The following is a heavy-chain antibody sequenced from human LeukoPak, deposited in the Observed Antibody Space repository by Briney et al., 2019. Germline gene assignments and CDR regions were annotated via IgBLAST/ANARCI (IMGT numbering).Heavy chain of an antibody. CDR3: ARQGGSSWYFPHAFDI. Sequence: SETRSLTCTVSGGSISSYYWSWIRQPPGKGLEWIGYIYYSGSTNYNPSLKSRVTISVDTSKNQFSLKLSSVTAADTAVYYCARQGGSSWYFPHAFDIWGQGTMVTVSS. CDR2: IYYSGST. D-gene: IGHD6-13*01. CDR1: GGSISSYY. J-gene: IGHJ3*02. V-gene: IGHV4-59*08.